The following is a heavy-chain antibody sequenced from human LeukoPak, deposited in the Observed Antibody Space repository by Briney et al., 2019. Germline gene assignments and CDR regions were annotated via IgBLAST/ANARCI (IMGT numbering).Heavy chain of an antibody. V-gene: IGHV4-39*01. CDR3: GRHVSNGWDYHYGLDV. D-gene: IGHD6-19*01. Sequence: GSLRLSCAASGFTFSSHAMSWIRQSPGKGLEWIGSAYYTGEIYSTPSLKSRLTISVDTSKNQFALTLTSVTAADTAVYYCGRHVSNGWDYHYGLDVWGQGTTVTVSS. CDR2: AYYTGEI. CDR1: GFTFSSHA. J-gene: IGHJ6*02.